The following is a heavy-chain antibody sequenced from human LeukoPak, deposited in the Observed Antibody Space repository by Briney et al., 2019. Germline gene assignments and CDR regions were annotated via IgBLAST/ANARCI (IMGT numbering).Heavy chain of an antibody. CDR2: FYYSGST. CDR1: AGSVSSGRYY. V-gene: IGHV4-39*07. D-gene: IGHD2-2*01. J-gene: IGHJ5*02. CDR3: ARGLPAAIFARSRANNWFDP. Sequence: SETLSLTCTVSAGSVSSGRYYWGWIRQPPGKGLEWIGTFYYSGSTYYNPSLKSRVTISVDTSKNQFSLKLTSVTAADTAVYYCARGLPAAIFARSRANNWFDPWGQGTLVTVSS.